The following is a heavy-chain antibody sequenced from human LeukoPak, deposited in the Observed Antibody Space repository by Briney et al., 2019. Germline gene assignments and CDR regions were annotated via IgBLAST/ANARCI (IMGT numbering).Heavy chain of an antibody. V-gene: IGHV3-48*03. CDR3: ARVGAYAAVNC. J-gene: IGHJ4*02. D-gene: IGHD3-16*01. CDR1: GFPFSTYE. Sequence: GGSLTLSCAASGFPFSTYEMNWVRQAPGKGLEWVSYISRSGSTIYYADSVKGRFTISRDNAKNSLYLQMSGLRAEDTAGYYCARVGAYAAVNCWGQGTLVTVSS. CDR2: ISRSGSTI.